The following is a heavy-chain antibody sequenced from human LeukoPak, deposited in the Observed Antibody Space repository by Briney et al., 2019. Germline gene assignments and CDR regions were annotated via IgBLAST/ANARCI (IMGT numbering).Heavy chain of an antibody. J-gene: IGHJ4*02. V-gene: IGHV3-48*03. CDR1: GFTFSSYE. Sequence: GGSLRLSCAASGFTFSSYEMNWVRQAPGKGLEWVSYISSSGSTIYYADSVKGRFTISRDNSKNTLYLQMNSLRAEDTAVYFCARDVCSSTSCSFGYWGQGTLVTVSS. CDR3: ARDVCSSTSCSFGY. CDR2: ISSSGSTI. D-gene: IGHD2-2*01.